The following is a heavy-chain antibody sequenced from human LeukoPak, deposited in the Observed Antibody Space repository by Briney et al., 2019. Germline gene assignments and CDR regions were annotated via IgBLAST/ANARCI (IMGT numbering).Heavy chain of an antibody. D-gene: IGHD3-3*01. J-gene: IGHJ6*03. CDR1: GGSFSGYY. V-gene: IGHV4-34*01. Sequence: SETLSLTCAVYGGSFSGYYWSWIRQPPGKGLEWIGEINHSGSTNYNPSLKSRVTISVDTSENQFSLKLSAVTAEDTAVYYGARKTRTWGIFGVVARGYYYMGVWGKGTTVTVSS. CDR2: INHSGST. CDR3: ARKTRTWGIFGVVARGYYYMGV.